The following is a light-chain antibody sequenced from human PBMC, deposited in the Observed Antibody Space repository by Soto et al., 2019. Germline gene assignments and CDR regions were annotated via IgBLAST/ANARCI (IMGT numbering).Light chain of an antibody. CDR3: QQRSNWPLT. CDR2: DAS. J-gene: IGKJ4*01. V-gene: IGKV3-11*01. CDR1: QSVSGY. Sequence: EIVLTQSPATLSLSPGERATLSCRVSQSVSGYLAWYQQKPGQAPRLLIYDASNRATGIPARFSGSGSGTDFSLTISSLEPEDFAVYYCQQRSNWPLTFGGGTKVEIK.